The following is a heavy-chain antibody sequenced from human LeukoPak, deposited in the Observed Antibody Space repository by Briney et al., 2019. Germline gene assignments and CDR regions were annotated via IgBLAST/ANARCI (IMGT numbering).Heavy chain of an antibody. CDR3: AREDNRFDP. V-gene: IGHV4-30-2*01. CDR2: IYHSGST. CDR1: GGSISSGGHS. J-gene: IGHJ5*02. Sequence: PSETLSLTCAVSGGSISSGGHSWSWIRQPPGKGLEWIGYIYHSGSTYYNPSLKSRVTISVDRSKNQFSLKLSSVTAADTAVYYCAREDNRFDPWGQGTLVTVSS.